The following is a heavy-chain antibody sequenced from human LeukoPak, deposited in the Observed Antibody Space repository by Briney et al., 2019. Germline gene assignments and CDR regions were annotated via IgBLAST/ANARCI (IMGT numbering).Heavy chain of an antibody. J-gene: IGHJ4*02. Sequence: PGRSLRLSCAASGFTFSSYAMHWVRQAPGKGLEWVAVISYDGSNKYYADSVKGRFTIPRDNSKNTLYLQMNSLRAEDTAVYYCARATIFGVVIRYYFDYWGQGTLVTVSS. V-gene: IGHV3-30-3*01. CDR1: GFTFSSYA. CDR3: ARATIFGVVIRYYFDY. CDR2: ISYDGSNK. D-gene: IGHD3-3*01.